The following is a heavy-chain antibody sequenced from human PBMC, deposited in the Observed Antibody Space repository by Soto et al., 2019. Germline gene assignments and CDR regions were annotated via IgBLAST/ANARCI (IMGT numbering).Heavy chain of an antibody. CDR3: ARVPSP. CDR1: GGSISSGGYS. Sequence: SETLSLTCAVSGGSISSGGYSWSWIRQPPGKGLEWIGYIYHSGSIYYNPSLKSRVTISVDRSKNQFSLKLSSVTAADTAVCYCARVPSPWGQGTLVTVSS. V-gene: IGHV4-30-2*01. CDR2: IYHSGSI. J-gene: IGHJ5*02.